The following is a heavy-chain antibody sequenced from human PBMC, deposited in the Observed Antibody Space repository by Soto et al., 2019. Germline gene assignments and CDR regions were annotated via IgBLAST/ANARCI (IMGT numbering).Heavy chain of an antibody. CDR3: ARQPDYNILTGYFYHFDY. V-gene: IGHV5-51*01. J-gene: IGHJ4*02. CDR2: IYPGDSDT. D-gene: IGHD3-9*01. CDR1: GYSFTSYW. Sequence: GESLKISCKGSGYSFTSYWIGWVRQMPGKGLEWMGIIYPGDSDTRYSPSFQGQVTISVDKSISTAYLQWSSLKASDTAMYYCARQPDYNILTGYFYHFDYWGQGTLVTVSS.